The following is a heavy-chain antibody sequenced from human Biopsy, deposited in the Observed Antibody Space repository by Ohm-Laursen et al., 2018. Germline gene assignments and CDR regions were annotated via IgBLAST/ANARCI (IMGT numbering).Heavy chain of an antibody. V-gene: IGHV3-74*01. CDR1: GFSFSNHA. J-gene: IGHJ6*02. Sequence: GSLRLSCAASGFSFSNHAMSWVRQAPGKGLVWVSRIYSDGSSTSYADSVKGRFTISRDNAKNTLYLQMNSLRAEDTAVYYCARDRLEESEINYYYGMDVWGQGTTVTVSS. D-gene: IGHD3-16*01. CDR3: ARDRLEESEINYYYGMDV. CDR2: IYSDGSST.